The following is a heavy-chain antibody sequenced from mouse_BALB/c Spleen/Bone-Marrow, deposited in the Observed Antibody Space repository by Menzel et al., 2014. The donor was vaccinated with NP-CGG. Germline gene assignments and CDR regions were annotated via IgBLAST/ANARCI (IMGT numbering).Heavy chain of an antibody. CDR2: INPDSSTI. CDR3: ARCCYCGFLHY. Sequence: EVKVVESGGGLVQPGGSLKLSCAASGFDFSRYWMSWVRQAPGKGLEWIGEINPDSSTINYTPSLKDKFIISRDNAKNTLALQMSRVRSEDAGLYYCARCCYCGFLHYWGPGTTLTVSS. CDR1: GFDFSRYW. J-gene: IGHJ2*01. D-gene: IGHD1-1*01. V-gene: IGHV4-1*02.